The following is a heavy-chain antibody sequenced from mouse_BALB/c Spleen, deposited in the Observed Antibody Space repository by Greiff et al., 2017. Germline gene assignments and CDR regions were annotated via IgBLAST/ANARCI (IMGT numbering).Heavy chain of an antibody. D-gene: IGHD2-14*01. CDR2: INPGSSTI. J-gene: IGHJ4*01. CDR1: GFDFSRYW. CDR3: ARLERYDDAMDY. Sequence: EVQGVESGGGLVQPGGSLNLSCAASGFDFSRYWMSWARQAPGKGQEWIGEINPGSSTINYTPSLKDKFIISRDNAKNTLYLQMSKVRSEDTALYYCARLERYDDAMDYWGQGTSVTVSS. V-gene: IGHV4-2*02.